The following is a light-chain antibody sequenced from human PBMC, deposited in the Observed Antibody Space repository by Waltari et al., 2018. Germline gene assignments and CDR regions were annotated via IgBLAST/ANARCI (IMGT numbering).Light chain of an antibody. CDR2: DAS. Sequence: DIQMTQSPSSLSASVGDRVTITCRASQDISYFLAWFQQKPGKAPQSLIYDASTLQSTVPSKFSCCGFGTEFNLTINSLQPEDFGTYYCQPYSLDPSTFGGGTRVHIK. CDR1: QDISYF. J-gene: IGKJ4*01. CDR3: QPYSLDPST. V-gene: IGKV1-16*02.